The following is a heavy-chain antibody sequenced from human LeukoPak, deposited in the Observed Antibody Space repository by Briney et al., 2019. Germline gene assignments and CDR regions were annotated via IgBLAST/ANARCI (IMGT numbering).Heavy chain of an antibody. CDR3: ARGRRNYDSSSRWFDP. CDR1: GYTFTSYA. D-gene: IGHD3-22*01. Sequence: GASVKVSCKASGYTFTSYAMHWVRQAPGQRLEWMGWINAGNGNTKYSQEFQGRVTITRDTSASTAYMELRSLRSDDTAVYYCARGRRNYDSSSRWFDPWGQGTLVTVSS. CDR2: INAGNGNT. J-gene: IGHJ5*02. V-gene: IGHV1-3*01.